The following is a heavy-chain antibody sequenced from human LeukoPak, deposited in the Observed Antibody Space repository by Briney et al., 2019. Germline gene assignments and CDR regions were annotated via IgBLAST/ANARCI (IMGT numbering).Heavy chain of an antibody. D-gene: IGHD3-10*01. CDR2: FYISGST. Sequence: PSETLSLTCTVSDASISRGTYWSWIRQPAGKGLEWIGRFYISGSTNYNPSLESRVTISVDTSKNQIFLKVSSVTAADTAVYYCAGSTMVRGDPGLFDYWGQGTLVTVSS. CDR1: DASISRGTY. V-gene: IGHV4-61*02. J-gene: IGHJ4*02. CDR3: AGSTMVRGDPGLFDY.